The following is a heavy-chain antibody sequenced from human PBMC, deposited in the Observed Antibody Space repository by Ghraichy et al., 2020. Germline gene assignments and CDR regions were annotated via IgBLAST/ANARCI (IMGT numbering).Heavy chain of an antibody. V-gene: IGHV4-61*01. CDR3: ARVWTTVTSRSLYFDS. J-gene: IGHJ4*02. D-gene: IGHD4-17*01. CDR2: LTLGA. Sequence: SQTLSLTCTVSGGSVDTVTYYWSFIRQPPGGGLEWIASLTLGADNPSLQSRATISADASRNQISLRLRSVTAADTAVYYCARVWTTVTSRSLYFDSWGQGTLVTVSS. CDR1: GGSVDTVTYY.